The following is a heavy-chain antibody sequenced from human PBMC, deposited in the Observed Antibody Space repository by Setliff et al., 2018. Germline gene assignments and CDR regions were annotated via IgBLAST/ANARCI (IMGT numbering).Heavy chain of an antibody. J-gene: IGHJ5*02. CDR1: GYSFTDYW. V-gene: IGHV5-51*01. CDR3: ARRGERFFNWFDP. Sequence: GESLKISCKGSGYSFTDYWIAWVRQTPGKGLEWMGTIYPGNADTRYSPSFQGQVTITTDTSINTAFLQWNNLKASDTAVYYCARRGERFFNWFDPWGQGTLVTVSS. CDR2: IYPGNADT. D-gene: IGHD2-21*01.